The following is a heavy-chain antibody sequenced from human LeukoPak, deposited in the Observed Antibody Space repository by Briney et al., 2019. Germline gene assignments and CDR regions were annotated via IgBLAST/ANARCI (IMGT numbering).Heavy chain of an antibody. Sequence: ASVKVSCKASGYTFTSFGISWVRQAPGQGLEWMGWISAYNGNTNYVQKFQGRVIMTTDTFTSTAYMELRSLRSDDTAVFYCVRDLGVDTSMIFFGYWGQGTLVTVSS. CDR3: VRDLGVDTSMIFFGY. CDR1: GYTFTSFG. V-gene: IGHV1-18*01. CDR2: ISAYNGNT. J-gene: IGHJ4*02. D-gene: IGHD5-18*01.